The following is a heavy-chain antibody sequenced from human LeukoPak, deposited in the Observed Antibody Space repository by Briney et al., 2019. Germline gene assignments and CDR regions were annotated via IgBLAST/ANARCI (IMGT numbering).Heavy chain of an antibody. D-gene: IGHD3-10*01. J-gene: IGHJ5*02. CDR2: IIPIFGTA. CDR1: GGTFSSYA. Sequence: GSSVKVSCKASGGTFSSYAISWVRQAPGQGLEWMGRIIPIFGTANYTQKFQGRVTITADKSTSTAYMELSGLRSEDTAVYYCAREVRYYLWFDPWGQGTLVTVSS. CDR3: AREVRYYLWFDP. V-gene: IGHV1-69*06.